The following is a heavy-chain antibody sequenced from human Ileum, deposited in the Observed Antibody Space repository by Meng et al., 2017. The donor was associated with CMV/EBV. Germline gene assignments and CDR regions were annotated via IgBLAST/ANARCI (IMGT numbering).Heavy chain of an antibody. CDR1: GGSFSGSH. J-gene: IGHJ4*02. Sequence: QVKMQQWGAGLVRPSETLSVTCTVYGGSFSGSHWNWIGQSPEKGLEWMEEVNHNGSTTYNPSLTSRNIISVDTTTHEISLNMSSMTAADTAVYYCKRGSSYDILTGYLDYWGKGALVTVSS. CDR2: VNHNGST. V-gene: IGHV4-34*02. CDR3: KRGSSYDILTGYLDY. D-gene: IGHD3-9*01.